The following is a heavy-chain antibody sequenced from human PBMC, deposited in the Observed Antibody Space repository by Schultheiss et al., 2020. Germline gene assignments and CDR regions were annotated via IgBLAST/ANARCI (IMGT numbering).Heavy chain of an antibody. D-gene: IGHD4-17*01. CDR2: IHYSGST. V-gene: IGHV4-61*08. CDR1: GGSISSGGYS. CDR3: ARGVDYGDDGGY. Sequence: SETLSLTCAVSGGSISSGGYSWSWIRQPPGKGLEWIGYIHYSGSTIYHPSLKSRVTISVDTSKNQFSLRLSSVTAADTAIYYCARGVDYGDDGGYWGQGTLVTVSS. J-gene: IGHJ4*02.